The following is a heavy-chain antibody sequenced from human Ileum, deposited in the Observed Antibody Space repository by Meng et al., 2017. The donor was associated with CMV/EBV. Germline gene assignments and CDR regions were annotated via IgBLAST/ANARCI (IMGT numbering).Heavy chain of an antibody. V-gene: IGHV3-74*01. Sequence: GESLKTSCTTSGFTFSSDWMHRVRQAPGKGLVWVSTINSDGSSPRYADSVTGRFTISRDNARNTLYLQMNSLRAEDTAVYFCAGEGEITGGAIDYWGQGTLVTVSS. CDR3: AGEGEITGGAIDY. J-gene: IGHJ4*02. D-gene: IGHD7-27*01. CDR2: INSDGSSP. CDR1: GFTFSSDW.